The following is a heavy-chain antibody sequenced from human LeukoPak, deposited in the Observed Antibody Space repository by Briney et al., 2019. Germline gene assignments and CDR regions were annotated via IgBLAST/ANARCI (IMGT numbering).Heavy chain of an antibody. V-gene: IGHV1-2*02. CDR2: INPNSGGT. D-gene: IGHD3-16*02. CDR3: ASPHMITFGGVIVSVAFDI. Sequence: ASVKVSCKASGYTFTGYYMHWVRQAPGQGLEWMGWINPNSGGTNYAQKFQGRVTMTRDTSISTAYMELSRLRSDDTAVYYCASPHMITFGGVIVSVAFDIWGQGTMVTVSS. CDR1: GYTFTGYY. J-gene: IGHJ3*02.